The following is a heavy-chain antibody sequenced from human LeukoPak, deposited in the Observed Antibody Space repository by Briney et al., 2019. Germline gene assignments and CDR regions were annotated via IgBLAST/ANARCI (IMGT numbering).Heavy chain of an antibody. CDR1: GFTFSNAW. D-gene: IGHD2-15*01. Sequence: GGSLRLSCATSGFTFSNAWMNWVRQAPGKGLEWVSAISGSGGSTCYADSVKGRFTISRDNSKNTLYLQMNSLRAEDTAVYYCAKNQRVVPDYWGQGTLVTVSS. J-gene: IGHJ4*02. CDR2: ISGSGGST. CDR3: AKNQRVVPDY. V-gene: IGHV3-23*01.